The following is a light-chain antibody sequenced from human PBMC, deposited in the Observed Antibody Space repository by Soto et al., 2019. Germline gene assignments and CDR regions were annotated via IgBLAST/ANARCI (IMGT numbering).Light chain of an antibody. V-gene: IGKV3-20*01. CDR3: QQYRRSPYT. Sequence: IVLTQSPGTLSLSPGDRVSLSCRASQSVSSSYLAWYQQKPGQAPRLLIYAASSRATGIPDRFSGSGSGTVFTLTISRLEPEDFAVYYCQQYRRSPYTFGQVTKLEIK. CDR1: QSVSSSY. CDR2: AAS. J-gene: IGKJ2*01.